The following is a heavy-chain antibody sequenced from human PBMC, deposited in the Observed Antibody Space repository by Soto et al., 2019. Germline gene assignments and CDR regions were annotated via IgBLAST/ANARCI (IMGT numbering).Heavy chain of an antibody. V-gene: IGHV3-21*01. CDR3: ARDPSQWELLGLDY. D-gene: IGHD1-26*01. CDR1: GFTFSSYS. Sequence: GGSLRLSCAASGFTFSSYSMNWVRQAPGKGLEWVSSISSSSSYIYYADSVKGRFTISRDNAKNSLYLQMNSLRAEDTAVYYCARDPSQWELLGLDYWGQGTLVTVSS. J-gene: IGHJ4*02. CDR2: ISSSSSYI.